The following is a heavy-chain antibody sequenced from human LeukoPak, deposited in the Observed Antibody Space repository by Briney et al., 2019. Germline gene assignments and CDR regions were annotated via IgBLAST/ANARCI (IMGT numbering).Heavy chain of an antibody. Sequence: SVKVSCKASGGTFSSYAISWVRQAPGQGLEWMGGIIPIFGTANYAQKFQGRVTITADESTSTAYMELSSLRSEDTAVYYCARERSGWYGGDYWGQGTLVTVSS. D-gene: IGHD6-19*01. V-gene: IGHV1-69*13. J-gene: IGHJ4*02. CDR1: GGTFSSYA. CDR2: IIPIFGTA. CDR3: ARERSGWYGGDY.